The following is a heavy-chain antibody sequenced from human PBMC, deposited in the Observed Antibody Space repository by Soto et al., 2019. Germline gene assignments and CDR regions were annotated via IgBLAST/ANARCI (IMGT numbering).Heavy chain of an antibody. CDR2: IVVGSGNT. J-gene: IGHJ6*02. V-gene: IGHV1-58*01. D-gene: IGHD3-10*01. Sequence: SVKVSCKASGFTLTSSAVQWVRQARGQRLEWIGWIVVGSGNTNYAQKFQERVTITRDMSTSTAYMELSSLRSEDTAVYYCAVHYYGSGSYYKDYYYYGMDVWGQGTTVTVSS. CDR1: GFTLTSSA. CDR3: AVHYYGSGSYYKDYYYYGMDV.